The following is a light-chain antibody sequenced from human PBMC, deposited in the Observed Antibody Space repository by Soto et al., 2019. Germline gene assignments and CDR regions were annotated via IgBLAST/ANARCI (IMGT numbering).Light chain of an antibody. CDR1: QSVSSN. CDR3: QQYNTWPPT. Sequence: EIVMTQSPATLSVSLGERATLSCRASQSVSSNLAWYQQKPGQAPRLLIYGASTRATGIPARFSGIRAATDFTLTISSLHSEDFALYCCQQYNTWPPTFGQGTRLEIK. J-gene: IGKJ5*01. CDR2: GAS. V-gene: IGKV3-15*01.